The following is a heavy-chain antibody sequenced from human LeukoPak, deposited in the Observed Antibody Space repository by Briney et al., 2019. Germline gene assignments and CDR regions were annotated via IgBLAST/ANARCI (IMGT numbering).Heavy chain of an antibody. CDR1: GFTFSSYW. CDR3: ARGTRLSSSSWYYGMDV. J-gene: IGHJ6*02. CDR2: IKQDGSEK. Sequence: GGSLRLSCAASGFTFSSYWMSWVRQAPGKGLEWVANIKQDGSEKYYVDSVKGRFTISRDNAKNSLHLQMNSLRAEDTAVYYCARGTRLSSSSWYYGMDVWGQGTTVTVSS. V-gene: IGHV3-7*01. D-gene: IGHD6-13*01.